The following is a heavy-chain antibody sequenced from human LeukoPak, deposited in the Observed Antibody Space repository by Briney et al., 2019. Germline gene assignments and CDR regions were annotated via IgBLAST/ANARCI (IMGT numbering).Heavy chain of an antibody. V-gene: IGHV3-48*04. CDR3: ARIFALYGSGVMNV. CDR1: GFTFSSYS. Sequence: GGSLRLSCAASGFTFSSYSMNWVRQAPGKGLEWVSYISSSSSTIYYADSVKGRFTISRDNAKNSLYLQMNSLRAEDTAVYYCARIFALYGSGVMNVWGQGTTVTVSS. D-gene: IGHD3-10*01. J-gene: IGHJ6*02. CDR2: ISSSSSTI.